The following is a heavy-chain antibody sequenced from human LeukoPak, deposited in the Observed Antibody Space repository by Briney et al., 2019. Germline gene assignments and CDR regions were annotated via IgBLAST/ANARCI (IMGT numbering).Heavy chain of an antibody. D-gene: IGHD3-22*01. Sequence: GGSLRLSCAASGFTFSSYEMNWVRQAPGKGLEWVSYISSSGSTIYYADSVKGRFTISRDNAKNSLYLQMNSLRAEDTAVYYCASAPDSSGYLFHDYWGQGTLVTVSS. V-gene: IGHV3-48*03. CDR3: ASAPDSSGYLFHDY. CDR2: ISSSGSTI. J-gene: IGHJ4*02. CDR1: GFTFSSYE.